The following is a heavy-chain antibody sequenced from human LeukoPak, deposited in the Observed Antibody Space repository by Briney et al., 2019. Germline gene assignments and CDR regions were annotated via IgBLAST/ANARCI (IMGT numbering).Heavy chain of an antibody. V-gene: IGHV3-21*01. D-gene: IGHD5-18*01. CDR2: ISSSSSYI. CDR1: GFGFSDYT. CDR3: ARGYGRADY. Sequence: GGSLRLSCAGSGFGFSDYTMNWVRQAPGKGLEWVSSISSSSSYIYYADSVKGRFTISRDNAKNSLYLQMNSLRAEDTAVYYCARGYGRADYWGQGTLVSVSS. J-gene: IGHJ4*02.